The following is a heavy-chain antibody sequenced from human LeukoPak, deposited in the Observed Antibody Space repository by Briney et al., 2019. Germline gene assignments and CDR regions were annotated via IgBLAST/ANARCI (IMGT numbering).Heavy chain of an antibody. CDR1: GYTFTSYY. Sequence: ASVKVSCKASGYTFTSYYMHWVRQAPGQGLEWMGWIDTKTGNPTYAQALTGRFVFSLDTSVSTAFLQINSLKAEDTAVYYCARGIGAFDIWGQGTMVTVSS. V-gene: IGHV7-4-1*02. CDR3: ARGIGAFDI. J-gene: IGHJ3*02. CDR2: IDTKTGNP. D-gene: IGHD3-3*01.